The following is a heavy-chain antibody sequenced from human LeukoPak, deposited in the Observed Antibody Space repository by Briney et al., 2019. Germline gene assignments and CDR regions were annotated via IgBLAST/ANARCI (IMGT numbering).Heavy chain of an antibody. J-gene: IGHJ3*02. CDR3: ARDTLEYSNSPDALDI. CDR2: IGSSGSTV. D-gene: IGHD4-23*01. V-gene: IGHV3-48*02. Sequence: GGSLRLSCAASGFTFSNAWMNWVRQAPGKGLEWVSYIGSSGSTVYYADSVKGRFTISRDNAKNSLYMQMESLRDEDTAIYYCARDTLEYSNSPDALDIWGQGTMVTVSS. CDR1: GFTFSNAW.